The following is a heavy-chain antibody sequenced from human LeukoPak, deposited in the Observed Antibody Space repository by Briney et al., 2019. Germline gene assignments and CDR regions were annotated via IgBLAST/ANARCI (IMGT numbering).Heavy chain of an antibody. CDR3: ASLQQSHYYYYYYMDV. V-gene: IGHV4-59*01. D-gene: IGHD4-11*01. CDR2: IYYSGST. J-gene: IGHJ6*03. CDR1: GGSISSYY. Sequence: SETLSLTRTVSGGSISSYYWSWIRQPPGKGLEWIGYIYYSGSTNYNPSLKSRVTISVDTSKNQFSLKLSSVTAADTAVYYCASLQQSHYYYYYYMDVWGKGTTVTVSS.